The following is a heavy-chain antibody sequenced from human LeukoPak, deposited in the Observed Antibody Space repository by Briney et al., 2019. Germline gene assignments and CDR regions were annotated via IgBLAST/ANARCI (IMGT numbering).Heavy chain of an antibody. Sequence: GSLRLSCAASGFTFSSYWMSWVRQAPGKGLEWVANIKQDGREKYYVDSVKGRFTISRDNAKSSLYLQMNSLGAEDTAVYYCARENTGISYKWFDPWGQGTLVTVSS. CDR3: ARENTGISYKWFDP. V-gene: IGHV3-7*01. J-gene: IGHJ5*02. D-gene: IGHD3-10*01. CDR2: IKQDGREK. CDR1: GFTFSSYW.